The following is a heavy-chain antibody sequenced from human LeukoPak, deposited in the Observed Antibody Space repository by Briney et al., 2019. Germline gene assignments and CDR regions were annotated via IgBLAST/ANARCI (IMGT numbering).Heavy chain of an antibody. D-gene: IGHD3-16*01. CDR1: GYTFTGYY. CDR2: FDPEDGET. V-gene: IGHV1-24*01. CDR3: ANYDRWFDP. Sequence: ASVKVSCKASGYTFTGYYMHWVRQAPGQGLEWMGGFDPEDGETIYAQKFQGRVTMTEDTSADTAYMELSSLRSEDTAVYYCANYDRWFDPWGQGTLVTVSS. J-gene: IGHJ5*02.